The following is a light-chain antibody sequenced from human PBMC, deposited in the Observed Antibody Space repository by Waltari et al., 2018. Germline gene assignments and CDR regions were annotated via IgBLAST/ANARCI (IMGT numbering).Light chain of an antibody. Sequence: SYVLTQPPSVSVAPGQTARITCGGDNVGSKSVHWYQQRPGQAPVLVVYDARDRPSEIPERFSGSNSGNTATLTISRVEAGDEADYYCQVWDVSSHHVVFGGGTKLTVL. V-gene: IGLV3-21*02. CDR3: QVWDVSSHHVV. J-gene: IGLJ2*01. CDR2: DAR. CDR1: NVGSKS.